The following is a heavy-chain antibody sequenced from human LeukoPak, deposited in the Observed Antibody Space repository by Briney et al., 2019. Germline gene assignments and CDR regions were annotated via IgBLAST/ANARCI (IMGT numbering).Heavy chain of an antibody. J-gene: IGHJ4*02. CDR2: INAGNGNT. V-gene: IGHV1-3*01. Sequence: ASVKVSCKASGYTFTSYAMHWVRQAPGQRLEWMGWINAGNGNTKYSQKFQGRVTMTRDTSTSTVYMELSSLRSEDTAVYYCARDLDPAFQTRKLFDYWGQGTLVTVSS. CDR1: GYTFTSYA. D-gene: IGHD2-2*01. CDR3: ARDLDPAFQTRKLFDY.